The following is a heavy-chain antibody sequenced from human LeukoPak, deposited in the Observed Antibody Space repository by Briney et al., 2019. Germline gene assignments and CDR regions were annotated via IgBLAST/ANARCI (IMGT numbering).Heavy chain of an antibody. CDR2: ISHDGSNK. Sequence: PGRSLRLSCAASGFTFTTYGMHWVRQAPGKGLEWVAVISHDGSNKYYADSVKGRFTISRDNSKNTLYLQMNSLRAEDTAVFYCAKGSTAGYYFDYWGQGTLVTVSS. CDR3: AKGSTAGYYFDY. J-gene: IGHJ4*02. CDR1: GFTFTTYG. V-gene: IGHV3-30*18. D-gene: IGHD5-18*01.